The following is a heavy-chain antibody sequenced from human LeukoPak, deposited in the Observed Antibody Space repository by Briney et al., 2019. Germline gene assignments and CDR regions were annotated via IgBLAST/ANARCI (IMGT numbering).Heavy chain of an antibody. CDR3: ARDLRRRTISSEFDP. J-gene: IGHJ5*02. CDR1: GYTFTGYY. CDR2: INPNSGGT. D-gene: IGHD3-3*01. Sequence: ASVKVSCKASGYTFTGYYMHWVRQAPGQGLEWMGWINPNSGGTNYAQKFQGWVTMTTDTSTSTAYMELRSLRSDDTAVYYCARDLRRRTISSEFDPWGQGTLVTVSS. V-gene: IGHV1-2*04.